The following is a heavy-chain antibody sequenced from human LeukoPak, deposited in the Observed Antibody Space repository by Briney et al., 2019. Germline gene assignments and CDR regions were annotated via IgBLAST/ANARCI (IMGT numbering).Heavy chain of an antibody. J-gene: IGHJ4*02. CDR1: GFILSDYG. Sequence: GGSLRLSCSVSGFILSDYGMHWVRQAPGKGLEWVAVISYDGSNKYYADSVKGRFTISRDNSKNTLYLQMNSLRAEDTAVYYCAREWFGELYLDYWGQGTLVTVSS. CDR2: ISYDGSNK. CDR3: AREWFGELYLDY. D-gene: IGHD3-10*01. V-gene: IGHV3-30*03.